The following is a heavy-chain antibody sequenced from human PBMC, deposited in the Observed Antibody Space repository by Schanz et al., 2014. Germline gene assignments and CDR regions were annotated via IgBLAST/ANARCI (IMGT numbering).Heavy chain of an antibody. CDR1: GFTFRGHA. CDR2: INSDGSTT. J-gene: IGHJ6*02. CDR3: ARPLGPNYYYYGLDV. V-gene: IGHV3-74*02. Sequence: VQLVESGGGVVQPGTSLRLSCAASGFTFRGHAMHWVRQAPGKGLVWVSRINSDGSTTIYADSVKGRFTISRDNAKNTLYLQMNSLRAEDTAVYYCARPLGPNYYYYGLDVWGQGTTVTVSS.